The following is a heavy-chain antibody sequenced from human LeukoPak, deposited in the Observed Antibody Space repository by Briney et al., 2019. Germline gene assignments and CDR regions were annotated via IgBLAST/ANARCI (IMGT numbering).Heavy chain of an antibody. CDR3: AKDRGASGWTTFDY. D-gene: IGHD2/OR15-2a*01. Sequence: GGSLRLSCAASGFTVSTNYMSWVRQAPGKGLEWVSFIYSGGSTYYADSVKGRFTISRDNSKNTLYLQMNSLRAEDTAVYYCAKDRGASGWTTFDYWGQGTLVTVSS. CDR2: IYSGGST. CDR1: GFTVSTNY. V-gene: IGHV3-66*02. J-gene: IGHJ4*02.